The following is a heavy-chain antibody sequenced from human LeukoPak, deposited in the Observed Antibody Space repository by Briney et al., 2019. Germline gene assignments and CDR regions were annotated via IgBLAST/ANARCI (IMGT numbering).Heavy chain of an antibody. V-gene: IGHV1-2*02. J-gene: IGHJ4*02. CDR1: GYTFTGYY. D-gene: IGHD3-22*01. CDR3: AYVYYYDSSGYSPFNY. CDR2: INPNSGGT. Sequence: ASVKVSCKASGYTFTGYYMHWIRQAPGQGLEWMGWINPNSGGTNYAQKFQGRVTMTRDTSISTAYMELSRLRSDDTAVYYCAYVYYYDSSGYSPFNYWGQGTLVTVSS.